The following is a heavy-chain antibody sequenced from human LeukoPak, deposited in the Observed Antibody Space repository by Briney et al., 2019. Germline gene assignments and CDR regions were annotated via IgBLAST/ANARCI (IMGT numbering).Heavy chain of an antibody. Sequence: GGSLRLSCTASGFIFSTYWMSWVRQAPGMGLEWVGKIRQDGGQIFYVDSVKGRFTISRDNAKNSLYLQLNNLRAEDTAVYYCARADLEWYPDLWGRGTLVTVSS. J-gene: IGHJ2*01. V-gene: IGHV3-7*01. CDR3: ARADLEWYPDL. CDR1: GFIFSTYW. CDR2: IRQDGGQI.